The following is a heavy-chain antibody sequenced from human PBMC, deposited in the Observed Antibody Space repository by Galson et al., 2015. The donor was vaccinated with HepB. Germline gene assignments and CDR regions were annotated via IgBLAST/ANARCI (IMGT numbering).Heavy chain of an antibody. J-gene: IGHJ4*02. Sequence: SLRLSCAAAGFTFSRYWMHWVRQAPGKGLVWVAHIHSDGITYADSVKGRFTISGDNAKNTLYLQMNSLRAEDTAVYYCARGRNTFRLDGWGQGTLVTVSS. CDR1: GFTFSRYW. CDR2: IHSDGIT. CDR3: ARGRNTFRLDG. D-gene: IGHD3-16*01. V-gene: IGHV3-74*03.